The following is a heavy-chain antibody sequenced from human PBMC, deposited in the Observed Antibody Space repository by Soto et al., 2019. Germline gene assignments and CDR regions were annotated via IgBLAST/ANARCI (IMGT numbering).Heavy chain of an antibody. Sequence: PGGSLRLSCATSGFTFSSSGMHWVRQAPGKGLEWVAVIWYDGSNKYYADSAKGRFTISRDNSKNTLFLQMNSLRAEDTAVYFCARDANFGLGFMDVWGQGTTVTVSS. J-gene: IGHJ6*02. CDR1: GFTFSSSG. CDR3: ARDANFGLGFMDV. CDR2: IWYDGSNK. V-gene: IGHV3-33*02. D-gene: IGHD3-16*01.